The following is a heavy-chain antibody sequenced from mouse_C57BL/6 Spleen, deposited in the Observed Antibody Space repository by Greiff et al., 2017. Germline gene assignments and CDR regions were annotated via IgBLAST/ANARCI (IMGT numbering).Heavy chain of an antibody. J-gene: IGHJ4*01. CDR2: IWRGGST. D-gene: IGHD2-4*01. CDR3: AKNSDYDGAGYAMDY. CDR1: GFSLTSYG. Sequence: QVQLKQSGPGLVQPSQSLSITCTVSGFSLTSYGVHWVRQSPGKGLEWLGVIWRGGSTDYNAAFMSRLSITKDNSKSQVFFKMNSLQADDTAIYYCAKNSDYDGAGYAMDYWGQGTSVTVSS. V-gene: IGHV2-5*01.